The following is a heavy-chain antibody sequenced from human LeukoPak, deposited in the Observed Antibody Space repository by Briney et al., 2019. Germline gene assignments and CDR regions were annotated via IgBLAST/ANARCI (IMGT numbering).Heavy chain of an antibody. CDR1: GGTFSSYA. D-gene: IGHD6-19*01. CDR3: ARDNTLRYSSGWYTGYFQH. J-gene: IGHJ1*01. CDR2: IIPILGIA. V-gene: IGHV1-69*04. Sequence: ASVKVSCKASGGTFSSYAISWVRQAPGQGLEWMGRIIPILGIANYAQKFQGRVTITADKSTSTAYMELSSLRSEDTAVYYRARDNTLRYSSGWYTGYFQHWGQGTLVTVSS.